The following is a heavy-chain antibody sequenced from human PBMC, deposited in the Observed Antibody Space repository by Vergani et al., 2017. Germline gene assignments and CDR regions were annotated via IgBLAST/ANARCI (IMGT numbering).Heavy chain of an antibody. Sequence: QVQLVQSGAEVKKPGASVKVSCKASGYTFTSYYMHWVRQAPGQGLEWMGIINPSGGSTSYAQKFQGRVTMTRDTSTSTVYMELRSLRSDDTAVYYCTKTTGRYGENWYFDLWGRGTLVTVSS. CDR2: INPSGGST. J-gene: IGHJ2*01. CDR3: TKTTGRYGENWYFDL. D-gene: IGHD4-17*01. CDR1: GYTFTSYY. V-gene: IGHV1-46*03.